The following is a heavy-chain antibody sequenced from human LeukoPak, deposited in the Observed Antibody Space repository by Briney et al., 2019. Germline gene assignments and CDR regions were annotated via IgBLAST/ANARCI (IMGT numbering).Heavy chain of an antibody. J-gene: IGHJ4*02. Sequence: GGSLRLSCVVSGFTFTNYYLTWVRQAPGKGLEWVANIKEDGSEKNYVDSVKGRFTISRDSAKNSLYLQMNCLRDEDTSVYYCARAYGWGTNWPSLVYWGQGTLVTVSS. CDR2: IKEDGSEK. CDR3: ARAYGWGTNWPSLVY. D-gene: IGHD3-10*01. V-gene: IGHV3-7*04. CDR1: GFTFTNYY.